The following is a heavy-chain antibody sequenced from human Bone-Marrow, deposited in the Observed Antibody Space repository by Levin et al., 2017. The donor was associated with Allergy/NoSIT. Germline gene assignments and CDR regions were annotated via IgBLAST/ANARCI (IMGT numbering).Heavy chain of an antibody. J-gene: IGHJ4*02. CDR2: IYYSGST. D-gene: IGHD1-7*01. CDR3: ARRDNWNYRYAY. CDR1: GGSVSSSSHY. Sequence: SQTLSLTCTVSGGSVSSSSHYWVWIRQPPGKGLEWIGSIYYSGSTYYNPSLKSRVTISVDTSKNQFSLKVSSVTTADTAVYYCARRDNWNYRYAYWGQGTLVTVSS. V-gene: IGHV4-39*01.